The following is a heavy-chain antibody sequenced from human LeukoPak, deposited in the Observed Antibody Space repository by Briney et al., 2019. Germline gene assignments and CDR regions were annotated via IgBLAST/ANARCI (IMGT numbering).Heavy chain of an antibody. CDR2: ISSSSSTI. CDR1: GLTSSSYS. V-gene: IGHV3-48*01. Sequence: GGSLRLSCAASGLTSSSYSMNWVRQAPGKGLEWVSYISSSSSTIYYADAVKGRFTISRDNAKKSLYLEMNSLRAEDTAVYYCAKTGYSSSWFDYWGQGTLVTVSS. J-gene: IGHJ5*01. D-gene: IGHD6-19*01. CDR3: AKTGYSSSWFDY.